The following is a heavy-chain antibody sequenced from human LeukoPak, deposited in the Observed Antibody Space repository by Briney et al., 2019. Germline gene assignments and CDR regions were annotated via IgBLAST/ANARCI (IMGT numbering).Heavy chain of an antibody. CDR3: ANPARDFADSGAITW. J-gene: IGHJ4*02. V-gene: IGHV4-34*01. CDR2: VKQSGTT. D-gene: IGHD4-17*01. Sequence: SETLSLTCVVYGGSFSGYYWSWIRQPPGKGLEWIGEVKQSGTTNYNPSLKSRVTISVDTSKNQFSLNLNSVTAAGTAVYYCANPARDFADSGAITWWGQGTLVTVSS. CDR1: GGSFSGYY.